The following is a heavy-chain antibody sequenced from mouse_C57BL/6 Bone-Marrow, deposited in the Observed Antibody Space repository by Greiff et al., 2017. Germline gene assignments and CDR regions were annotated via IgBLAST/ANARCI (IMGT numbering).Heavy chain of an antibody. J-gene: IGHJ2*01. Sequence: EVQLQQSGPVLVKPGASVKMSCKASGYTFTDYYMNWVKQSHGKSLEWIGVINPYNGGTSYNQKFKGKATLTVDKSSSTAYMELNSLTSEDSAVYYCARGYYGSLDYWGQGTTLTVSS. CDR3: ARGYYGSLDY. CDR1: GYTFTDYY. D-gene: IGHD1-1*01. CDR2: INPYNGGT. V-gene: IGHV1-19*01.